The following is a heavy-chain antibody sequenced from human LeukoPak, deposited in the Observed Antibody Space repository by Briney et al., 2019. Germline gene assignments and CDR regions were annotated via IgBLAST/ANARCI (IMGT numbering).Heavy chain of an antibody. CDR1: RGSISSSNYY. CDR3: ARLVSSSWSTDY. V-gene: IGHV4-39*02. CDR2: IYYSGST. J-gene: IGHJ4*02. D-gene: IGHD6-13*01. Sequence: SETLSLTCTVSRGSISSSNYYWGWIRQPPGKGLEWIGSIYYSGSTYYNPSLKSRVTISVDTSKNHFSLKLSPVTAADTAVYYCARLVSSSWSTDYWGQGTLVTVSS.